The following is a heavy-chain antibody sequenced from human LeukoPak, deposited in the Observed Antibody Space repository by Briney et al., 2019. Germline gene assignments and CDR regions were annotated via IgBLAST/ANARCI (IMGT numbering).Heavy chain of an antibody. J-gene: IGHJ4*02. CDR2: ISYDGSNK. D-gene: IGHD2-8*01. CDR3: ARDSNGDY. CDR1: GFTFSSYA. Sequence: GGSLRLSCAASGFTFSSYAMHWVRQAPGKGLEWVAVISYDGSNKYYADSVKGRFTISRDNSKNTLYLQVNSLRAEDTAVYYCARDSNGDYWGQGTLVTVSS. V-gene: IGHV3-30*04.